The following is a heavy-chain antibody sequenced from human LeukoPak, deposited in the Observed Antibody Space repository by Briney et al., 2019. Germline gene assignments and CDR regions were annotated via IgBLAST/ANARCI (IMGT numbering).Heavy chain of an antibody. Sequence: SETLSLTCAVYGGSFSGYYWSWIRQPPGKGLEWIGEINHSGSTNYNPSLKSRVTISVDTSKNQFSLKLSSVTAADTAVYYCARGGRSIAARPGDYWGQGTLVTFSS. J-gene: IGHJ4*02. CDR1: GGSFSGYY. CDR3: ARGGRSIAARPGDY. CDR2: INHSGST. V-gene: IGHV4-34*01. D-gene: IGHD6-6*01.